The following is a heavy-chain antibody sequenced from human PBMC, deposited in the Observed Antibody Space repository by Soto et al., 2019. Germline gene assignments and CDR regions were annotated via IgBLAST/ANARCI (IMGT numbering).Heavy chain of an antibody. Sequence: EVQLVESGGGLVQPGGSLRLSCAASGFNIRDHYMDWVRQAPGKGLGWVGLTRNKGESYTTEHAASVKGRFVISRDDSKNSVYLQMNSLKTEDTAVYYCVREGFFTLDFWGQGTLVTVSS. J-gene: IGHJ4*02. CDR1: GFNIRDHY. CDR3: VREGFFTLDF. CDR2: TRNKGESYTT. V-gene: IGHV3-72*01.